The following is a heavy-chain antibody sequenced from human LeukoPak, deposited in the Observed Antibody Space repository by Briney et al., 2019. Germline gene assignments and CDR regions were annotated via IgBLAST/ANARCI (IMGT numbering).Heavy chain of an antibody. Sequence: GESLKVSCKGSGYSFTYYWIAWVRQMPGKGLEWMGIIYPGDSDTRYSPSFQGQVTISVDKSVSAAYLQRSSLKASDTAMYYCASPPTRECSSISCPLSYWGQGTLVTVSS. CDR2: IYPGDSDT. D-gene: IGHD2-2*01. V-gene: IGHV5-51*01. J-gene: IGHJ4*02. CDR3: ASPPTRECSSISCPLSY. CDR1: GYSFTYYW.